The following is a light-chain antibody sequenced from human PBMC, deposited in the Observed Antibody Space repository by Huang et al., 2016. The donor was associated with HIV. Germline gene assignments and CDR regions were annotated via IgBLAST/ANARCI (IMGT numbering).Light chain of an antibody. J-gene: IGKJ4*01. Sequence: EVVMTQSPATLSVSPGERATLSCRDSQSVSTKLAWYQQRPGQAPRLLIHGASTRAPGVPATFSGSGSGTEFTLTISGLQSEDFAVYYCQQYNIWPRSFGGGTKVEIK. CDR2: GAS. CDR3: QQYNIWPRS. CDR1: QSVSTK. V-gene: IGKV3-15*01.